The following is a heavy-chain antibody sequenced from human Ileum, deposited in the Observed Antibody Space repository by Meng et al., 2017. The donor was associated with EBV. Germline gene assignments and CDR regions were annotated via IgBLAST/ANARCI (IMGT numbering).Heavy chain of an antibody. Sequence: VQLVECGAEVKKPGASVKVSCKASGYTFTSYDINWVRQGTGQGLEWMGWMNPNRGTTGYAQKFQGRVTMTRNISKSTAYMDLSSLRSEDTAVYYCATGVADFEYWGQGTLVTVSS. J-gene: IGHJ4*02. CDR2: MNPNRGTT. V-gene: IGHV1-8*01. CDR1: GYTFTSYD. D-gene: IGHD6-19*01. CDR3: ATGVADFEY.